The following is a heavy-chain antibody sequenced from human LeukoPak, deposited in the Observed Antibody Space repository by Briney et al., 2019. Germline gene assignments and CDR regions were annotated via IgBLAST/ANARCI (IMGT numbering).Heavy chain of an antibody. J-gene: IGHJ4*02. CDR2: ISGSGGST. Sequence: GGSLRLSCAASGFTFSSYAMSWVRQAPGKGLEWVSAISGSGGSTYYADSVKGRFTISRDNSKNTLYLQMNSLRAEDTAVYYYAKDSDIAAAGTPYYFDYWGQGTLVTVSS. D-gene: IGHD6-13*01. CDR3: AKDSDIAAAGTPYYFDY. CDR1: GFTFSSYA. V-gene: IGHV3-23*01.